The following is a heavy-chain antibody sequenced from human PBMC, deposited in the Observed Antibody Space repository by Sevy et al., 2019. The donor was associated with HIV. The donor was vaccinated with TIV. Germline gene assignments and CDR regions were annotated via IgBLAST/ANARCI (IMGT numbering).Heavy chain of an antibody. Sequence: ASVKVSCKASGGTFSSYAISWVRQAPGQGLEWMGGIIPILGIANYAQKFQGRVTITADKSTSTAYRELGSLRSEDTAVYYCAREIYCGGDCSDEYFQHWGQGTLVTVSS. CDR3: AREIYCGGDCSDEYFQH. V-gene: IGHV1-69*10. CDR1: GGTFSSYA. J-gene: IGHJ1*01. D-gene: IGHD2-21*01. CDR2: IIPILGIA.